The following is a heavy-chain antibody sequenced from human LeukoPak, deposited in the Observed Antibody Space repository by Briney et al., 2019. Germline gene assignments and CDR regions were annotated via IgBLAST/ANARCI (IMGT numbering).Heavy chain of an antibody. V-gene: IGHV3-21*01. Sequence: GGSVRLSCAASGFTFSSYSMNWVRQAPGKGLEWVSSISSSSSYIYYADSVKGRFTISRDNAKNSLYLQMNSLRAEDTAVYYCARVGSSSWYGEDWFDPWGQGTLVTVSS. CDR2: ISSSSSYI. CDR1: GFTFSSYS. D-gene: IGHD6-13*01. CDR3: ARVGSSSWYGEDWFDP. J-gene: IGHJ5*02.